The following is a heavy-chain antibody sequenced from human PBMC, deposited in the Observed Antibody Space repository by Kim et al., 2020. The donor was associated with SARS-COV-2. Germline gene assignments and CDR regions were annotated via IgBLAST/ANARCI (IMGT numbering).Heavy chain of an antibody. D-gene: IGHD4-17*01. CDR3: ARDRNDYGAALFDY. V-gene: IGHV3-48*02. Sequence: ADAGKGRLTTPRDNAKNTLYLQMNSLRDEDTAVYYCARDRNDYGAALFDYWGQGTLVTVSS. J-gene: IGHJ4*02.